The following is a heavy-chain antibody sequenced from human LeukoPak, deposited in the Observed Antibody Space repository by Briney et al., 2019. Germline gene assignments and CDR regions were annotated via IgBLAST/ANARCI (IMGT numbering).Heavy chain of an antibody. V-gene: IGHV4-34*01. CDR3: ARGLLLHSI. CDR2: INHSGST. Sequence: PSETLSLTCAVYGGSFSGYYCSWIRQPPGKGLEWIGEINHSGSTNYNPSLKSRVTISVDTSKNQFSLKLSSVTAADTAVYYCARGLLLHSIWGQGTMVTVSS. D-gene: IGHD3-22*01. CDR1: GGSFSGYY. J-gene: IGHJ3*02.